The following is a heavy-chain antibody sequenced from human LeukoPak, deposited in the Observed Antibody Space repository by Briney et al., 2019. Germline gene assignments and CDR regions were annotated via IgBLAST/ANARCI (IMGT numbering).Heavy chain of an antibody. D-gene: IGHD6-13*01. CDR2: ISYSSTYI. J-gene: IGHJ6*03. CDR3: AKDATAVVGTVYMDL. V-gene: IGHV3-21*01. CDR1: GFTFSNYS. Sequence: PGGSLRLSCAASGFTFSNYSMNWVRQAPGKGLEWVSSISYSSTYIYYADSVKGRFTISRHNAKNSLYLQMDSLRAEDTAVYYCAKDATAVVGTVYMDLWGKGTTVTISS.